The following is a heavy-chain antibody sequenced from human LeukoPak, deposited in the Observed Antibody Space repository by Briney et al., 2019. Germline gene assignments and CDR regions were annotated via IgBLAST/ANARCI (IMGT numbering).Heavy chain of an antibody. CDR3: ASLFSSGWRYFYYMDV. V-gene: IGHV3-15*01. J-gene: IGHJ6*03. CDR2: TKSKTDGGAI. CDR1: GFTFSSYA. Sequence: GGSLRLSCADSGFTFSSYAMSWVRQAPGKGLEWVGRTKSKTDGGAIDYAAPVKGRFTISRDDSRNTLYLQMNSLKAEDTAVYFCASLFSSGWRYFYYMDVWGKGTTVTVSS. D-gene: IGHD6-19*01.